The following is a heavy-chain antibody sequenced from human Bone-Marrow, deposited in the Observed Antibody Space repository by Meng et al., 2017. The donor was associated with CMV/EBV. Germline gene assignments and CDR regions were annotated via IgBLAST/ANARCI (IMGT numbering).Heavy chain of an antibody. CDR1: GFTFSSYS. CDR3: ARGPWDVWSGYYVDY. J-gene: IGHJ4*02. V-gene: IGHV3-48*04. Sequence: GESLKISCAASGFTFSSYSMNWVRQAPGKGLEWVSYISSSSSTIYYADSVKGRFTISRDNAKNSLYLQMNSLRAEDTAVYYCARGPWDVWSGYYVDYWGQGTLVTVSS. D-gene: IGHD3-3*01. CDR2: ISSSSSTI.